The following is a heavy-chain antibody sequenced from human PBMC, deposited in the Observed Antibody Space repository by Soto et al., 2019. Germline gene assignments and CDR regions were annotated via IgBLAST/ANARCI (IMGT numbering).Heavy chain of an antibody. CDR3: TRESRYCSGGSCYFLPGIDY. Sequence: QVQLVQSGAEVKKPGSSVKVSCKASGGTFSSYAISWVRQAPGQGLEWMGGIIPIFGTANYAQKFQGRGTITADKSQSTAYMELSSLRSGDTAVYYCTRESRYCSGGSCYFLPGIDYWGQGTLVTVSS. CDR2: IIPIFGTA. D-gene: IGHD2-15*01. CDR1: GGTFSSYA. V-gene: IGHV1-69*14. J-gene: IGHJ4*02.